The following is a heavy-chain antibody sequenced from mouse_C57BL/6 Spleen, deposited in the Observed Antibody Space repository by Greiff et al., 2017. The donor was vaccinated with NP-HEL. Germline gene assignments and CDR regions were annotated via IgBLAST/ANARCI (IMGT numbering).Heavy chain of an antibody. CDR3: ARSYGNPFDY. CDR1: GYTFTGYW. Sequence: VQLQQSGAELMKPGASVKLSCKATGYTFTGYWIEWVKQRPGHGLEWIGEILPGSGGTNYNEKFKGKATFTADTSSTTAYMQLSSLTTEDSAIYSCARSYGNPFDYWGKGTTLTVSS. J-gene: IGHJ2*01. V-gene: IGHV1-9*01. CDR2: ILPGSGGT. D-gene: IGHD2-1*01.